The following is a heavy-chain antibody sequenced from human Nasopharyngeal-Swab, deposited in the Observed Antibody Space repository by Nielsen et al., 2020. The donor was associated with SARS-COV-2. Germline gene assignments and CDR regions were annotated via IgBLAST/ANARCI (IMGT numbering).Heavy chain of an antibody. V-gene: IGHV3-21*01. CDR3: ARDLSVVVPVATISYYYYGMDV. CDR1: GFTFSSYS. D-gene: IGHD2-2*01. J-gene: IGHJ6*02. Sequence: ETLSLTCAASGFTFSSYSMNWVRQAPGKGLEWVSSISSSSYIYYADSVKGRFTISRDNAKNSLYLQMNSLRAEDTAVYYCARDLSVVVPVATISYYYYGMDVWGQGTTVTVSS. CDR2: ISSSSYI.